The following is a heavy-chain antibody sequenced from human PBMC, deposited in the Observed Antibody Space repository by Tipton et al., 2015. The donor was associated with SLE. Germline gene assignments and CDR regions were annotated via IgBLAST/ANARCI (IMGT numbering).Heavy chain of an antibody. V-gene: IGHV4-34*01. CDR1: GGSFSGYY. CDR3: ARGRDIVATIRFDY. D-gene: IGHD5-12*01. J-gene: IGHJ4*02. Sequence: GSLRLSCAVYGGSFSGYYWSWIRQPPGKGLEWIGEINHSGSTNYNPSLKSRVTISVDTSKNQFSLKLSSVTAADTAVYYCARGRDIVATIRFDYWGQGTLVTVSS. CDR2: INHSGST.